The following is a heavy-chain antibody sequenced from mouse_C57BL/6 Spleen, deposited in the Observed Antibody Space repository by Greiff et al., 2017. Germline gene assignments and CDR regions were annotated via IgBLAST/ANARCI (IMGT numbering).Heavy chain of an antibody. Sequence: QVQLQQPGAELVRPGSSVKLSCKASGYTFTSYWMHWVKQRPIQGLEWIGNIDPSDSDTHYNQKFKDKATLTVDKSSSTAYMQLSSLTSEDSAVYYCARSGYYGSSYGAMDYWGQGTSVTVSS. D-gene: IGHD1-1*01. CDR3: ARSGYYGSSYGAMDY. CDR1: GYTFTSYW. V-gene: IGHV1-52*01. CDR2: IDPSDSDT. J-gene: IGHJ4*01.